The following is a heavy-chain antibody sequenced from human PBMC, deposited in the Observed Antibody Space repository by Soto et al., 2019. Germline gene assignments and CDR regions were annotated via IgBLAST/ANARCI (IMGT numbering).Heavy chain of an antibody. Sequence: EVQLLESGGALVQPGGSLRLSCAASGFTFSSYAMYWVRQAPGKGLEWVSTISNSGNTYYADSVEGRFTISRDNSKNTLYLQLNSLRADDTAVYYCATTKFRGVVVHVWGQGTTVTVSS. CDR1: GFTFSSYA. CDR2: ISNSGNT. J-gene: IGHJ6*02. D-gene: IGHD3-10*01. V-gene: IGHV3-23*01. CDR3: ATTKFRGVVVHV.